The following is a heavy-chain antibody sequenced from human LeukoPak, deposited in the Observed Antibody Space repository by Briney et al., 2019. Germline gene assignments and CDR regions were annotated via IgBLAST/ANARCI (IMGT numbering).Heavy chain of an antibody. CDR2: INAGNGNT. CDR3: ARGQMITFGGVIVSGVDY. V-gene: IGHV1-3*01. D-gene: IGHD3-16*02. CDR1: GYSFTAYG. J-gene: IGHJ4*02. Sequence: GASVKVSCKASGYSFTAYGLHWVRQAPGQRLEWMGWINAGNGNTKYSQRFQGRVTITKDTSATTAYMELSSLRSEDTAVYYCARGQMITFGGVIVSGVDYWGQGTLVTVSS.